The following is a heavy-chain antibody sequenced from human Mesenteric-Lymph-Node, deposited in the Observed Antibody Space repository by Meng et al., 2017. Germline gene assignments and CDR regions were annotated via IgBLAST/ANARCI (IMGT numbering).Heavy chain of an antibody. D-gene: IGHD6-13*01. CDR2: ISSSSSYI. J-gene: IGHJ4*02. CDR3: ASSSSSWTRDDY. Sequence: GGSLRLSCAASGFSFSDHYMDWVRQAPGKGLEWVSSISSSSSYIYYADSVKGRFTISRDNAKNSLYLQMNTLRAEDTAVYCCASSSSSWTRDDYWGQGTLVTVSS. CDR1: GFSFSDHY. V-gene: IGHV3-21*01.